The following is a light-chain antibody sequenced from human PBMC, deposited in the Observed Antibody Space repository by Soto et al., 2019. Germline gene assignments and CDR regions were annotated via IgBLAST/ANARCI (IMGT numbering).Light chain of an antibody. Sequence: QSALTQPASVSGSPGQSITISCTGTTNDIGGYNYVSWYQQHPGKAPKLIIYEVRNRPSGVSNRFSASKSGNTASLTISGLQAEDEALYYCYSYTGSSTVLFGGVTKVTVL. V-gene: IGLV2-14*01. CDR2: EVR. CDR3: YSYTGSSTVL. J-gene: IGLJ2*01. CDR1: TNDIGGYNY.